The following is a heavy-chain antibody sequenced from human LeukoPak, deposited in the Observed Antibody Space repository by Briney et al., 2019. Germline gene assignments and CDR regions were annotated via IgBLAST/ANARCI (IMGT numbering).Heavy chain of an antibody. CDR3: ARVRGLVGWFDP. D-gene: IGHD6-19*01. J-gene: IGHJ5*02. Sequence: ASVKVSCKASGGTFSSYAISWVRQAPGQGLEWMGGIIPIFGTANYAQKFQGRVTITADESTSTAYMELSSLRSEDTAVYYCARVRGLVGWFDPWGQGTLVTVPS. V-gene: IGHV1-69*13. CDR1: GGTFSSYA. CDR2: IIPIFGTA.